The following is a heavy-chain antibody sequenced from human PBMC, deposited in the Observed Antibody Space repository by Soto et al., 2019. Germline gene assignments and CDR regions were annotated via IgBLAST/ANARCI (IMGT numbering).Heavy chain of an antibody. V-gene: IGHV4-34*01. Sequence: SETLSLTCAVYGGSFSGYYWSWIRQPPGKGLEWIGEINHSGSTNYNPSLKSRVTISVDTSKNQFSLKLSSVTAADTAVYYCARLVTNFPMVRGVIWWFDPWGQGTLVTVSS. D-gene: IGHD3-10*01. CDR3: ARLVTNFPMVRGVIWWFDP. CDR1: GGSFSGYY. CDR2: INHSGST. J-gene: IGHJ5*02.